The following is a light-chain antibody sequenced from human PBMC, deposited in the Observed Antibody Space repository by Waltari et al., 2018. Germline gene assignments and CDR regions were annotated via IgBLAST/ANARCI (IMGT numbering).Light chain of an antibody. CDR2: RSE. CDR1: SSNIGSNL. V-gene: IGLV1-44*01. Sequence: QSVLTQPPSASGTPGQRVTISCSGSSSNIGSNLVNWYQQFPGKAPKLLIYRSEQRPSGGPDRFAGSKSGTSASLAINGLQAEDEAAYYCAAWDDSLHGHWVFGGGTKVTVL. CDR3: AAWDDSLHGHWV. J-gene: IGLJ3*02.